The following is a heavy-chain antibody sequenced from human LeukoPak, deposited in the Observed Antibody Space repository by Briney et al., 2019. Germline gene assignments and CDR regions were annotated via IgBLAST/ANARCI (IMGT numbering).Heavy chain of an antibody. J-gene: IGHJ5*02. CDR3: ARRGYSGYDLATFDP. D-gene: IGHD5-12*01. V-gene: IGHV4-38-2*01. Sequence: SETLSLTCAVSGYSISSGYYWGWIRQPPGKGLEWIGSIYHSGSTYYNPSLKSLVTISVDTSKNQFSLKLSSVTAADTAVYYCARRGYSGYDLATFDPWGQGTLVTVSS. CDR1: GYSISSGYY. CDR2: IYHSGST.